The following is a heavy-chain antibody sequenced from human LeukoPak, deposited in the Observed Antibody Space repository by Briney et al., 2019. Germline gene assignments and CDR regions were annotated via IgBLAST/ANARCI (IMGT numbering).Heavy chain of an antibody. CDR1: GFTFNNYC. V-gene: IGHV3-7*01. J-gene: IGHJ3*01. Sequence: GGSLRLSCAASGFTFNNYCMGWVRQAPGKGLEWVANTKQGAGEKYYVDSVKGRFTISRDDGKNSVYLQMSSRRVEDTAVYYCARLGRGDYHDPYDVWGQGTLVTVCS. CDR2: TKQGAGEK. D-gene: IGHD3-16*01. CDR3: ARLGRGDYHDPYDV.